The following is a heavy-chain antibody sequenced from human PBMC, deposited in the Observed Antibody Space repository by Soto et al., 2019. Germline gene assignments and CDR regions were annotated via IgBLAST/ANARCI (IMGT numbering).Heavy chain of an antibody. CDR1: GGSFSGYY. Sequence: QVQLQQWGAGLLKPSETLSLTCAVYGGSFSGYYWNWIRQPPGKGLEWIGEINHSGSTNYNPSLKSRVTISVDTSKHQFSRKLSSVTAADTAVYYCARGSGRNFDYWGQGTLVTVSS. CDR2: INHSGST. J-gene: IGHJ4*02. CDR3: ARGSGRNFDY. V-gene: IGHV4-34*01.